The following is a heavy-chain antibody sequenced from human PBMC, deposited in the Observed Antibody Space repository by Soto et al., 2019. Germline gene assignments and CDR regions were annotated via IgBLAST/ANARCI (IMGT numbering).Heavy chain of an antibody. V-gene: IGHV1-24*01. CDR3: ATQNYVWGSYRSPHYYYGMDV. CDR1: GYTLTELS. Sequence: QVQLVQSGAEVKKPGASVKVSCKVSGYTLTELSMHWVRQAPGKGLEWMGGFDPEDGETIYAQKFQGRVTMTEDTSTDTAYMELSSLRSEDTAVYYCATQNYVWGSYRSPHYYYGMDVWGQGTTVTVSS. J-gene: IGHJ6*02. CDR2: FDPEDGET. D-gene: IGHD3-16*02.